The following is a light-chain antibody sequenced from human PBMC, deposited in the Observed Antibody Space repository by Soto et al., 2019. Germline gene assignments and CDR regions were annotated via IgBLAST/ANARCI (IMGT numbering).Light chain of an antibody. CDR2: AVS. V-gene: IGKV3-20*01. Sequence: VLTQSPGTLSLSPGERATLSCRASRSVSSNYLAWYQQKPGQAPRLLIYAVSTRATGIPDRFSGSGSGTDFTLTISSLEPEDSAIYFXXQYSTSTPISFGQGTRLEIK. CDR1: RSVSSNY. J-gene: IGKJ5*01. CDR3: XQYSTSTPIS.